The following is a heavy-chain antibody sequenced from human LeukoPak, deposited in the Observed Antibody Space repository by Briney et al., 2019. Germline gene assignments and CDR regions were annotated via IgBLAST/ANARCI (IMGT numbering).Heavy chain of an antibody. CDR3: GRLKTGEYF. CDR1: GFTFSSYV. CDR2: ISGSGVDT. J-gene: IGHJ4*02. Sequence: GGSLRLSCAASGFTFSSYVVSWVRQAPGKGLEWVSAISGSGVDTYYADSVRGRFTLSRDKSKNTLYLQMNSLTAGDTPVYYCGRLKTGEYFWGPGTLRTVSS. D-gene: IGHD2-21*01. V-gene: IGHV3-23*01.